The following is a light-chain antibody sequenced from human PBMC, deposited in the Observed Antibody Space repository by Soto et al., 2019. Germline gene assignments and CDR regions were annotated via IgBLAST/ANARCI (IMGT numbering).Light chain of an antibody. J-gene: IGLJ2*01. CDR1: SSDVGLYNY. CDR2: DVN. CDR3: SSYSGSSTLVV. Sequence: QSALTQPASVSGSPGQSITISCTGTSSDVGLYNYVSWYQQHPGKAPKLMIYDVNNRPSGVSNRFSGSKSGSTASLTISGLQAEDEADYYCSSYSGSSTLVVFGGGTKVTVL. V-gene: IGLV2-14*03.